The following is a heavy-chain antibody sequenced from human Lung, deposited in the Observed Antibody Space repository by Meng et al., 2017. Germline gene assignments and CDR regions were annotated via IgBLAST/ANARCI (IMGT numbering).Heavy chain of an antibody. D-gene: IGHD5-12*01. Sequence: QVQLVQSGAEVKKPGASVKVSCKASGYTFTDYYIHWVRQAPGQGLEWMGRINPNSGGTNYVQKFQGRVTMTRDTSISTAYMELTRLRSDDTAIYYCARENVGDGGYDFDFWGRGTLVTV. CDR1: GYTFTDYY. CDR2: INPNSGGT. CDR3: ARENVGDGGYDFDF. J-gene: IGHJ4*02. V-gene: IGHV1-2*06.